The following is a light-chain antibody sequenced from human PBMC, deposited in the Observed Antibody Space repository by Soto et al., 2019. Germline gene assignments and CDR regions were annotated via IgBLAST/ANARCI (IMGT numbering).Light chain of an antibody. CDR2: TAS. CDR1: QRISTY. Sequence: DIQLTQAPSSLSASVGDRITITCRASQRISTYLNWYQQKPGKAPELVIYTASSLESGVPSRFSGSGSGTDFTLTISSLQPADLATYYCQQHYNTPWTFGQGTKVEIK. CDR3: QQHYNTPWT. J-gene: IGKJ1*01. V-gene: IGKV1-39*01.